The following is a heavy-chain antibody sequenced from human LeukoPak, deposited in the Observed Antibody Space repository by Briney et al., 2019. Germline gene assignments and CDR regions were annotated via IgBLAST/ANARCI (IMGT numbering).Heavy chain of an antibody. J-gene: IGHJ3*02. CDR2: IYYSGST. Sequence: PSETLSLTCTVSGGSISSYYRSWIRQPPGKGLEWIGYIYYSGSTNYNPSLKSRVTISVDTSKNQFSLKLSSVTAADTAVYYCARDRGKGSGWAFDIWGQGTMVTVSS. CDR1: GGSISSYY. CDR3: ARDRGKGSGWAFDI. V-gene: IGHV4-59*01. D-gene: IGHD3-22*01.